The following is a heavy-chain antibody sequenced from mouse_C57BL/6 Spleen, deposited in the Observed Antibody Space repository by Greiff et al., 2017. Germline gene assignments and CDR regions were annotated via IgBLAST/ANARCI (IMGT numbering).Heavy chain of an antibody. V-gene: IGHV1-77*01. J-gene: IGHJ2*01. CDR1: GYTFTDYY. CDR2: IGPGSGST. D-gene: IGHD1-1*01. Sequence: QVHVKQSGAELVKPGASVKISCTASGYTFTDYYMTWVKQRPGQGLEWIGKIGPGSGSTYYNEKFKGKATLTADKATSTAYMQLSSLTSEDSAIYICARRIRIDGSSRGDWGKGTTLTVAT. CDR3: ARRIRIDGSSRGD.